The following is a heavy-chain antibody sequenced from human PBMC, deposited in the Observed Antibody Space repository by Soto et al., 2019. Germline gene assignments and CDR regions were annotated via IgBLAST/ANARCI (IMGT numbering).Heavy chain of an antibody. CDR1: DGTISSSGG. V-gene: IGHV4-4*02. D-gene: IGHD3-3*01. Sequence: SETLCHTCAVADGTISSSGGCSRIRKTTGKGLEWIGEIYHSGSTNYNPSLKSRVTISVDKSKNQFSLKLSSVTAADTAVYYCARFPPYYDFWSGPPPLYGMDVWGQGTTVTVSS. CDR3: ARFPPYYDFWSGPPPLYGMDV. J-gene: IGHJ6*02. CDR2: IYHSGST.